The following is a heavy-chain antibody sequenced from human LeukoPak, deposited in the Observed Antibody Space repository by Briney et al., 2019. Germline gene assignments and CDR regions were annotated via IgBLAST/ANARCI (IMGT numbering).Heavy chain of an antibody. D-gene: IGHD5-12*01. V-gene: IGHV4-59*01. J-gene: IGHJ6*03. CDR2: IYYSGST. CDR3: ARVYSGYDYYYYYYMDV. Sequence: SETLSHTCTVSGGSISSYYWSWMRQPPGKGLEWIGYIYYSGSTNYNPSLKSRVTISVDTSKNQFSLKLSSVTAADTAVYYCARVYSGYDYYYYYYMDVWGKGTTVTISS. CDR1: GGSISSYY.